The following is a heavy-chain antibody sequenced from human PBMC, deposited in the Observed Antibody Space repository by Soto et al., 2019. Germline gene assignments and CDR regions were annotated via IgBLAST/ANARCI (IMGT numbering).Heavy chain of an antibody. V-gene: IGHV6-1*01. J-gene: IGHJ6*02. CDR1: GDSVSSNSAA. CDR3: ARELEPPYYYYYGMDV. D-gene: IGHD1-1*01. CDR2: TYYRSKWYN. Sequence: KQSQTLSLTCAISGDSVSSNSAAWNWIRQSPSRGLEWLGRTYYRSKWYNDYAVSVKSRITINPDTSKNQFSLQLNSVTPEDTAVYYCARELEPPYYYYYGMDVWGQGTTVTVSS.